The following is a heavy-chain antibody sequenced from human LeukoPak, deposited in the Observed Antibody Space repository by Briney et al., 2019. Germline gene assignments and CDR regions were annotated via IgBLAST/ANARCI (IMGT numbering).Heavy chain of an antibody. CDR1: GFTFSSYS. Sequence: GGSLRLSCAASGFTFSSYSMNWVRQAPGKGLEWVSYISSSSSTIYYADSVKGRFTIPKDNSKNTLYLQMNSLRAEDTAVYYCAKAYGVGATGYWGQGTLVTVSS. CDR2: ISSSSSTI. D-gene: IGHD1-26*01. J-gene: IGHJ4*02. CDR3: AKAYGVGATGY. V-gene: IGHV3-48*01.